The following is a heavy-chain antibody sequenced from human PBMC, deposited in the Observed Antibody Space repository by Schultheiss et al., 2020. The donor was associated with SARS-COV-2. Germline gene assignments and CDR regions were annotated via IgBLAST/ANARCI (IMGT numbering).Heavy chain of an antibody. V-gene: IGHV4-59*01. J-gene: IGHJ6*03. CDR3: VRHGVAAAGPNSYYYLDV. CDR1: GGSFSAYY. D-gene: IGHD6-13*01. CDR2: IYYTGRT. Sequence: SQTLSLTCAVYGGSFSAYYWTWIRQPAGKGLEWIGYIYYTGRTSYNPSLKGRVTISVDTSKNQFTLSLTSVTAADAAVYYCVRHGVAAAGPNSYYYLDVWGKGTTVTVSS.